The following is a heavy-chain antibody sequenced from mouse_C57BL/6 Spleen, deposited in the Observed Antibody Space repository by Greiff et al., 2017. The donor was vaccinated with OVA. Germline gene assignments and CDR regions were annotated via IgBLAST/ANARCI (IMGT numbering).Heavy chain of an antibody. CDR2: IDPETGGT. Sequence: VQLVESGAELVRPGASVTLSCKASGYTFTDYEMHWVKQTPVHGLEWIGAIDPETGGTAYNQKFKGKAILTADKSSSTAYMELRSLTSEDSAVYYCTRRSSGYFDYWGQGTTLTVSS. CDR3: TRRSSGYFDY. CDR1: GYTFTDYE. J-gene: IGHJ2*01. V-gene: IGHV1-15*01. D-gene: IGHD3-1*01.